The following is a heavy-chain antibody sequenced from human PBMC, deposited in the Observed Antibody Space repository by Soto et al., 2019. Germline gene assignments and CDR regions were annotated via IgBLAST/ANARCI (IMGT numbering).Heavy chain of an antibody. Sequence: GASVKVSCKASGYTFPGYYMHWVRQAPGQGLEWMGWINPNSGGTNYAQKFQGRVTMTRDTSISTAYMELSRLRSDDTAVYYCARDWVDKAIQANYYYYYGMDVWGQGTTVTVYS. J-gene: IGHJ6*02. CDR3: ARDWVDKAIQANYYYYYGMDV. CDR1: GYTFPGYY. V-gene: IGHV1-2*02. D-gene: IGHD5-18*01. CDR2: INPNSGGT.